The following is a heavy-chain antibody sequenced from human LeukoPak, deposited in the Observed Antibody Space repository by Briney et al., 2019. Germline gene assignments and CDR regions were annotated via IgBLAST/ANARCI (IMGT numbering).Heavy chain of an antibody. V-gene: IGHV3-23*01. CDR1: GFTFSNYA. D-gene: IGHD4-17*01. CDR2: IRGIRGSNAIA. J-gene: IGHJ3*01. Sequence: QPGGSLRLSCVASGFTFSNYAMTWVRLAPGRGLEWVSSIRGIRGSNAIAGYAYSVRGRFANSRDNSENTLYLQMNNLRAEDTAVYYCARDPNGDYVGAFDFRGRGTLVTVSS. CDR3: ARDPNGDYVGAFDF.